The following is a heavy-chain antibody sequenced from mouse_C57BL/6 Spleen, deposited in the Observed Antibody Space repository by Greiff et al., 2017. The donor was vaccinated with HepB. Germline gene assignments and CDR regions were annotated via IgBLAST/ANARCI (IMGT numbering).Heavy chain of an antibody. CDR3: AREETGTTWFAY. V-gene: IGHV5-4*01. J-gene: IGHJ3*01. D-gene: IGHD4-1*01. CDR2: ISDGGSYT. CDR1: GFTFSSYA. Sequence: EVKLVESGGGLVKPGGSLKLSCAASGFTFSSYAMSWVRQTPEKRLEWVATISDGGSYTYYPDNVKGRFTISRANAKNNLYLQMSHLKSEDTAMYYCAREETGTTWFAYWGQGTLVTVSA.